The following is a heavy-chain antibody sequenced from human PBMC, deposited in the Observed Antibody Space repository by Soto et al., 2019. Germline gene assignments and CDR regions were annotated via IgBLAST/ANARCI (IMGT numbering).Heavy chain of an antibody. J-gene: IGHJ4*02. V-gene: IGHV4-34*01. CDR3: ARRGRKYCSSTSCYPFDY. D-gene: IGHD2-2*01. CDR2: INHSGST. CDR1: GGSFSGYY. Sequence: SETLSLTCAVYGGSFSGYYWSWIRQPPGKGLEWIGEINHSGSTNYNPSLKSRVTISVDTSKNQFSLKLSSVTAADTAVYYCARRGRKYCSSTSCYPFDYWGQGTLVTVSS.